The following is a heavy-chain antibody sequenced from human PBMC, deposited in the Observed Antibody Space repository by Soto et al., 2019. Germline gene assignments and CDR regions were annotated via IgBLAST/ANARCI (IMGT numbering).Heavy chain of an antibody. CDR1: GYSFRSYG. J-gene: IGHJ3*02. D-gene: IGHD3-3*02. CDR2: INVGSGNT. Sequence: ASVKVSCKASGYSFRSYGINWVRQAPGQSLEWMGWINVGSGNTRYSQNFQGRVSTTRDTSASTVYMELTGLKSEDTAMYYCARDTETLGPRANDALDIWGQGTMVTVSS. CDR3: ARDTETLGPRANDALDI. V-gene: IGHV1-3*01.